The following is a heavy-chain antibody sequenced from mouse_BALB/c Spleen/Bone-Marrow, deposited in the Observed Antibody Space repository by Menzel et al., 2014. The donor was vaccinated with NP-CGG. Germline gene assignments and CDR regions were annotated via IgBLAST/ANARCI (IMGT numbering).Heavy chain of an antibody. D-gene: IGHD2-2*01. CDR2: IDPSDSET. CDR1: GYTFTSYW. Sequence: QVQLQQSGAELVKPGASVKLSCTASGYTFTSYWMNWVKQRPGRGLEWIGRIDPSDSETHYNQKFKDKATLTVDKSSSTASIQPSNLTTEDSAVYYCARRGNGYGFAYWGKGTLVTVSA. CDR3: ARRGNGYGFAY. J-gene: IGHJ3*01. V-gene: IGHV1-69*02.